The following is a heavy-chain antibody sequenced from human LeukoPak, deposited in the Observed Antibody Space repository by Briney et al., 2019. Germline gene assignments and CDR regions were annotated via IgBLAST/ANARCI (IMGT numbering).Heavy chain of an antibody. CDR2: INPSGGST. Sequence: GASVKVSCKASGYTFPDYFMHWVRQAPGQGLEWMGIINPSGGSTSYAQKFQGRVTMTRDTSTSTVYMELSSLRSEDTAVYYCASEGYDSSGYDYWGQGTLVTVSS. D-gene: IGHD3-22*01. J-gene: IGHJ4*02. V-gene: IGHV1-46*01. CDR1: GYTFPDYF. CDR3: ASEGYDSSGYDY.